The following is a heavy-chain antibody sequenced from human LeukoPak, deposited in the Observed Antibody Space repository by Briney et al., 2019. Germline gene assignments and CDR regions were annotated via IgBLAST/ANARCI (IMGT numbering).Heavy chain of an antibody. CDR3: ARAQEDYYGSGTYYP. D-gene: IGHD3-10*01. Sequence: SETLSLTCTVSGGSISSYYWSWIRQPPGKGLEWIGSIYHSGSTYYNPSLKSRVTISVDTSKNQFSLKLSSVTAADTAVYYCARAQEDYYGSGTYYPWGQGTLVTVSS. V-gene: IGHV4-38-2*02. CDR2: IYHSGST. CDR1: GGSISSYY. J-gene: IGHJ4*02.